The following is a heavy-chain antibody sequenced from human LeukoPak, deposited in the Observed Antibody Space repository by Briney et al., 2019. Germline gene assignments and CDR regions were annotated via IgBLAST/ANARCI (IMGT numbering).Heavy chain of an antibody. J-gene: IGHJ4*02. CDR1: GYTFTDHH. V-gene: IGHV1-2*02. D-gene: IGHD1-14*01. CDR2: VGPKSGGT. Sequence: ASVKVSCKTSGYTFTDHHTHWVPQAPGQGLEWMGRVGPKSGGTIYAQNFQGRVAMTSDTSTSTASMEVSSLKSDDTAVYYCATETWYFASWGQGTLVTVSS. CDR3: ATETWYFAS.